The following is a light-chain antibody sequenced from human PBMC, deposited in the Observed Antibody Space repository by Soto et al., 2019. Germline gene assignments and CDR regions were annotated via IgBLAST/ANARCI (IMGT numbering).Light chain of an antibody. J-gene: IGKJ1*01. CDR2: DAS. CDR1: QSISSW. V-gene: IGKV1-5*01. Sequence: DIQMTQSPSTLSASVGDRVTITCRASQSISSWLAWYQQKPGKAPKVLIFDASSLESGVPSRFSGSGSGTDFTLTISSLQPEDFATYYFQQSYITPVTFGQETKV. CDR3: QQSYITPVT.